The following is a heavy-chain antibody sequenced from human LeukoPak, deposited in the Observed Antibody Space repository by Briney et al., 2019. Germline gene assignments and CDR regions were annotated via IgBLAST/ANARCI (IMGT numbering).Heavy chain of an antibody. CDR1: GYTFTSYY. CDR3: AREGRAAVAYYFQY. D-gene: IGHD6-13*01. J-gene: IGHJ4*02. CDR2: INPSGGST. Sequence: ASVKVSCKASGYTFTSYYMHWVRQAPGQGLEWMGIINPSGGSTSYAQKFQGRVTMTRDTSISTAYMDLSRLRSDDTAVYFCAREGRAAVAYYFQYWGQGTLVTVSS. V-gene: IGHV1-46*01.